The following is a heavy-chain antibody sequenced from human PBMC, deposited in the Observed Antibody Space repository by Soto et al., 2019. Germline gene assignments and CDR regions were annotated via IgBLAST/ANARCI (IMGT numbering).Heavy chain of an antibody. Sequence: GGSLRLSCAASGFTFSSYAMHWVRQAPGKGLEWVAVISYDRSNKYYADSVKGRFTISRDNSKNTLYLQMNSLRAEDTAVYYCAREGLRFLAYYGMDVWGQGTTVTVS. V-gene: IGHV3-30-3*01. CDR3: AREGLRFLAYYGMDV. J-gene: IGHJ6*02. CDR1: GFTFSSYA. CDR2: ISYDRSNK. D-gene: IGHD3-3*01.